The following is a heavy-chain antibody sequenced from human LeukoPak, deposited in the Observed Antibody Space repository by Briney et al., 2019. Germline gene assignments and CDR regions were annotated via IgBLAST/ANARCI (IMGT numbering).Heavy chain of an antibody. V-gene: IGHV3-21*01. D-gene: IGHD3-22*01. J-gene: IGHJ6*02. CDR3: ASRYYDSSGQRAPLGMDV. CDR2: ISSSSSYI. CDR1: GFTFSSYS. Sequence: ESGGSLRLSCAASGFTFSSYSMNWVRQAPGKGLEWVSSISSSSSYIYYADSVKGRFTISRDNAKNSLYLQMNSLRAEDTAVYYCASRYYDSSGQRAPLGMDVWGQGTTVTVSS.